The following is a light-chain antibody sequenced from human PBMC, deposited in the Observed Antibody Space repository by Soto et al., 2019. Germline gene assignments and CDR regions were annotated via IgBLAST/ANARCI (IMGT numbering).Light chain of an antibody. Sequence: DIQMTQSPSTLSASVGDRVTITCRASQSMSTWLAWYQQKPGKAPNLLIYDASSLKSGVPSRFSGSGSGTEITLTSTILPPDDFATYYDQQYDNYPLTFGGGTKVEIK. CDR3: QQYDNYPLT. CDR2: DAS. CDR1: QSMSTW. V-gene: IGKV1-5*01. J-gene: IGKJ4*01.